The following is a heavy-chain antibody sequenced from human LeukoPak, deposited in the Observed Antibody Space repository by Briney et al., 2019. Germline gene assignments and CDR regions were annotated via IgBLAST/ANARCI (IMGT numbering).Heavy chain of an antibody. J-gene: IGHJ6*03. D-gene: IGHD3-22*01. CDR1: GGSFSGYY. CDR3: ARLRSTYYYDSSGYRPYYYYYYMDV. CDR2: INHSGST. V-gene: IGHV4-34*01. Sequence: PSETLSLTCAVYGGSFSGYYWSWIRQPPGKGLEWIGEINHSGSTNYNPSLKSRVTISVDTSKDQFSLKLSSVTAADTAAYYCARLRSTYYYDSSGYRPYYYYYYMDVWGKGTTVTVSS.